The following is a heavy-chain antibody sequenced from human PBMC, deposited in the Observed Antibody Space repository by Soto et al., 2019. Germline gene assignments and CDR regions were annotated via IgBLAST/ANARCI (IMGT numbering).Heavy chain of an antibody. V-gene: IGHV1-3*01. CDR2: IHVENGNT. D-gene: IGHD6-19*01. Sequence: QAQLVQSGAEVKEPGASVKVSCMASGYPFTHYNMHWVRQAPGPRPEWMAWIHVENGNTKYSQKLEGRVTISMDTSATTVYMELSRLRSEDTAIYSCARDGAALAEELDCWGQGTLVTVSS. CDR3: ARDGAALAEELDC. J-gene: IGHJ4*02. CDR1: GYPFTHYN.